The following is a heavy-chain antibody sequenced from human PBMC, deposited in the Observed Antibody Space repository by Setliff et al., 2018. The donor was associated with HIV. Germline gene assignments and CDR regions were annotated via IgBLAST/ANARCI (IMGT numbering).Heavy chain of an antibody. D-gene: IGHD2-2*01. V-gene: IGHV1-2*02. J-gene: IGHJ4*02. Sequence: ASVKVSCKASGYTFTGYYMHWVRQAPGQGLEWMGWINPNSGGTTYAQKFQGRVTMTRDTSISTAYMEVSRLRSDDTAVYYCARDHCSSGHPEYSFDYWGQGTLVTVSS. CDR1: GYTFTGYY. CDR2: INPNSGGT. CDR3: ARDHCSSGHPEYSFDY.